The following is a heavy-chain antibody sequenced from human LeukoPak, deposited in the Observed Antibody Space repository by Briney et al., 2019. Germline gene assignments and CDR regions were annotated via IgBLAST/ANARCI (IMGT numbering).Heavy chain of an antibody. J-gene: IGHJ4*02. CDR2: IYCTGST. V-gene: IGHV4-39*01. CDR3: ARRFSGSSGLDY. Sequence: SETLSLTCTISGGSISSISYYWGWIRQPPGKGLEWIGSIYCTGSTYYNPSLKSRVTVSVDTSKNQFSLNLRSVTAADTAVYYCARRFSGSSGLDYWGQGTLVTVSS. D-gene: IGHD1-26*01. CDR1: GGSISSISYY.